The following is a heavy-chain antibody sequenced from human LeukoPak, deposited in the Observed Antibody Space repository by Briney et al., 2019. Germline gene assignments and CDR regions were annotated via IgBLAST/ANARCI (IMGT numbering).Heavy chain of an antibody. J-gene: IGHJ4*02. CDR2: INPSGGST. D-gene: IGHD2-2*01. CDR1: GHTFTSYY. CDR3: ARDGSAVPFDY. V-gene: IGHV1-46*01. Sequence: GASVKVSCKASGHTFTSYYMHWVRQAPGQGLEWMGIINPSGGSTSYAQKFQGRVTMTRDTSTSTVYMELSSLRSEDTAVYYCARDGSAVPFDYWGQGTLVTVSS.